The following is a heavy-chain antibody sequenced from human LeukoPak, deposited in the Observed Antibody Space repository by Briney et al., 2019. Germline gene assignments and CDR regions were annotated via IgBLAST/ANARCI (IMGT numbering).Heavy chain of an antibody. V-gene: IGHV3-48*04. D-gene: IGHD6-13*01. CDR3: ARGHSEQLVEHYYYYYMDV. CDR2: ISSSGSTI. J-gene: IGHJ6*03. CDR1: GFTFSSYG. Sequence: GGSLRLSCAASGFTFSSYGMHWVRQAPGKGLEWVSYISSSGSTIYYADSVKGRFTISRDNAKNSLYLQMNSLRAEDTAVYYCARGHSEQLVEHYYYYYMDVWGKGTTVTISS.